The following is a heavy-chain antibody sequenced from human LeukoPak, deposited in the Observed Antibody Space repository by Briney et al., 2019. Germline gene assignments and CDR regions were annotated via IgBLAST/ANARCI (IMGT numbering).Heavy chain of an antibody. D-gene: IGHD3-22*01. V-gene: IGHV4-39*01. CDR2: IYYSGST. CDR3: ARSYYYDSSGYRIWRWADAFDI. CDR1: GGSISSSSYY. Sequence: SETLSLTCTVSGGSISSSSYYWGWIRQPPGKGLEWIGSIYYSGSTYYNPSHKSRVTISVDTSKNQFSLKLSSVTAADTAVYYCARSYYYDSSGYRIWRWADAFDIWGQGTMVTVSS. J-gene: IGHJ3*02.